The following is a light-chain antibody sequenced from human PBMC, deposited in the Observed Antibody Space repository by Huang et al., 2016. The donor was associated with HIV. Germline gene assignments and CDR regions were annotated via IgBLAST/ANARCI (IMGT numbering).Light chain of an antibody. Sequence: EHVLTQSPGTLSLSPGERATLSCRASQRVNDNYLAWYQQKPGQAPRLLIYGASTRATGIPDRFRGSGSGTDFTLTIIRLAPEDFAVYYCQQYGSSGTFGQGTRVDI. CDR3: QQYGSSGT. CDR2: GAS. V-gene: IGKV3-20*01. J-gene: IGKJ1*01. CDR1: QRVNDNY.